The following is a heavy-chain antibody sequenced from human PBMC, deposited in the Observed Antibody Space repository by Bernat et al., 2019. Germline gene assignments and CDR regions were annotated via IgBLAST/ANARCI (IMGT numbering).Heavy chain of an antibody. V-gene: IGHV3-48*02. CDR1: GFPFSSYS. D-gene: IGHD3-22*01. J-gene: IGHJ4*01. Sequence: EVQLVESGGALVQPGGSLRLSCAASGFPFSSYSMNWVRQAPGKGLEWVSYISRSSSTIFYADSVKGRFTISRDNAQNSLYLQMNSLRDEDTAVYYCARDTYYESSGFYPYWGQEPWSPSPQ. CDR3: ARDTYYESSGFYPY. CDR2: ISRSSSTI.